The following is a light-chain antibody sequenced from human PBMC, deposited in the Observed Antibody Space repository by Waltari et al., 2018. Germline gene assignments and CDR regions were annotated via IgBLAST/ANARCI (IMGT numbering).Light chain of an antibody. CDR2: DVS. V-gene: IGLV2-23*02. J-gene: IGLJ3*02. Sequence: QSALTQPASVSGSPGQSIPTSCIATSSDIGTFNLFSWYLQYPGTAPKLLIYDVSQRPSGVSNRFSGSKSGNTASLTISGLQAEDEAIYYCCSYAGSRTWVFGGGAKLTVL. CDR3: CSYAGSRTWV. CDR1: SSDIGTFNL.